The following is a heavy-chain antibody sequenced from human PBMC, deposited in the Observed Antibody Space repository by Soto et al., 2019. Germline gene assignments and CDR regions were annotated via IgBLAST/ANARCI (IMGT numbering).Heavy chain of an antibody. CDR2: INPSDGGT. CDR3: ARETRNDAFDL. Sequence: GGSLRLSCAASGFTFSSYGMHWVRQAPGQGLEWMAIINPSDGGTSFAQKFQGRVTMTRDTSTSTVYMALSSLRSDDTAVYYCARETRNDAFDLWGQGTMATVSS. CDR1: GFTFSSYG. J-gene: IGHJ3*01. V-gene: IGHV1-46*03.